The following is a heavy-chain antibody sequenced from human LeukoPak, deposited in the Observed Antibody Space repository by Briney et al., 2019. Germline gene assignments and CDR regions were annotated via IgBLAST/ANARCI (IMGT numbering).Heavy chain of an antibody. Sequence: PSQTLSLTCTVSGGSISSGGYYWSWIRQPPGKGLEWIGYIYHSGSTYYNPSLKSRVTISVDRSKNQFSLKLSSVTAADTAVYYCARGTPRGAFDIWGQGTMVTVSS. CDR1: GGSISSGGYY. CDR2: IYHSGST. D-gene: IGHD1-14*01. CDR3: ARGTPRGAFDI. J-gene: IGHJ3*02. V-gene: IGHV4-30-2*01.